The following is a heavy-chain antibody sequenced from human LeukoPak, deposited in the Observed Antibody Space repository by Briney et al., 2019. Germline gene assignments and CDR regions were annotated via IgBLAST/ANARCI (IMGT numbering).Heavy chain of an antibody. Sequence: SVKVSCKASGGTFSSYAISWVRQAPGQGLEWMGGIIPIFGTANYAQKFQGRVTITADESTSTAYMELSRLRSDDTAVYYCAREYSSGWCVFDYWGQGTLVTVSS. J-gene: IGHJ4*02. CDR1: GGTFSSYA. V-gene: IGHV1-69*13. D-gene: IGHD6-19*01. CDR2: IIPIFGTA. CDR3: AREYSSGWCVFDY.